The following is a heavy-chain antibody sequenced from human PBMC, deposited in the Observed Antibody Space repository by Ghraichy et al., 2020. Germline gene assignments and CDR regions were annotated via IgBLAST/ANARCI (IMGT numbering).Heavy chain of an antibody. V-gene: IGHV4-34*01. J-gene: IGHJ5*02. CDR1: GGSFSGYY. D-gene: IGHD5-24*01. CDR2: INHSGST. CDR3: ATRRRMATLDP. Sequence: SETLSLTCAVYGGSFSGYYWSWIRQPPGKGLEWIGEINHSGSTNYNPSLKSRVTISVDTSKNQFSLKLSSVTAADTAVYYCATRRRMATLDPWGQGTLVTVSS.